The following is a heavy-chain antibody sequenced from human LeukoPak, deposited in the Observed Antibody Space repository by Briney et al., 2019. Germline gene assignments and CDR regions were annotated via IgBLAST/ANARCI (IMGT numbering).Heavy chain of an antibody. V-gene: IGHV3-21*01. J-gene: IGHJ4*02. CDR1: GFIFSSYS. CDR2: ISATGNYI. CDR3: ARDRSGYTFDD. Sequence: GGSLRLSCAASGFIFSSYSVNWVRQAPGKGLEWVSSISATGNYIYYADSVEGRFTISRDNAKNSLYLQMNSLRAEDTAVYYCARDRSGYTFDDWGQGTLVTVSS. D-gene: IGHD5-18*01.